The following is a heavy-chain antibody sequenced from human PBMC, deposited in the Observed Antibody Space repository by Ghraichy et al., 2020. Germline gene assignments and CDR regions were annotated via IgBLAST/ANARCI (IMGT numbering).Heavy chain of an antibody. CDR2: ITYSGTT. V-gene: IGHV4-61*01. CDR1: GGSVSSGSFY. CDR3: ASGLYDTTGYYPNWFDP. D-gene: IGHD3-22*01. J-gene: IGHJ5*02. Sequence: SQTLSLTCTVSGGSVSSGSFYWSWIRQPPGKGLEWIGYITYSGTTNYNPSLKSRVTILEDTSKNQFSLKLSSVTAADTAIYFCASGLYDTTGYYPNWFDPWGQGTLVTVSS.